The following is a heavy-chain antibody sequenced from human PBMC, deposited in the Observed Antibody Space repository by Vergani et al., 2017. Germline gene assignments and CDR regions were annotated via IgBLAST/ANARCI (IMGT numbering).Heavy chain of an antibody. CDR3: ARQKDYYMDV. CDR2: IYYSGTT. Sequence: QVQLQESGPGLVKPSQTLSLTCTVSGASINNDFYYWHWIRQPAGKGLDWIGYIYYSGTTYYNPSLESRLTISLDTSENHLSLKLTSVTAADTAVYYCARQKDYYMDVWGKGATVTVS. CDR1: GASINNDFYY. V-gene: IGHV4-30-4*08. J-gene: IGHJ6*03.